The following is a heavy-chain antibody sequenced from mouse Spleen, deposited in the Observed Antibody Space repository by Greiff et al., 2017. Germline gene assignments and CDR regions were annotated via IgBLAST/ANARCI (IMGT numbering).Heavy chain of an antibody. V-gene: IGHV1-18*01. CDR2: INPNNGGT. J-gene: IGHJ3*01. Sequence: EVQLQQSGPELVKPGASVKIPCKASGYTFTDYNMDWVKQSHGKSLEWIGDINPNNGGTIYNQKFKGKATLTVDKSSSTAYMELRSLTSEDTAVYYCARGLIYYGNLWFAYWGQGTLVTVSA. D-gene: IGHD2-1*01. CDR3: ARGLIYYGNLWFAY. CDR1: GYTFTDYN.